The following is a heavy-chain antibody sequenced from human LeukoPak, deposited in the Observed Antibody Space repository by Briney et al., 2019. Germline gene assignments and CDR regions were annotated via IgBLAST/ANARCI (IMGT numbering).Heavy chain of an antibody. V-gene: IGHV3-9*01. CDR1: GFTFGDYA. J-gene: IGHJ3*02. CDR3: AKDHDYGGITGAFDM. Sequence: PGGSLRLSCATSGFTFGDYAMHWVRHAPGKGLEWVSTISRTRGSIGYADSAKGRFTISRDNAKNSLYLQMNSLRAEDTALYYCAKDHDYGGITGAFDMWGQGTMVTVSS. D-gene: IGHD4-23*01. CDR2: ISRTRGSI.